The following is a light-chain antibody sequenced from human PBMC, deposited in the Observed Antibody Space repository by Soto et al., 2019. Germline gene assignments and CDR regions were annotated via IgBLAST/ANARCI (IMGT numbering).Light chain of an antibody. J-gene: IGLJ1*01. CDR1: SSDVGRYNF. V-gene: IGLV2-14*01. CDR3: SSYTSSSIPYV. Sequence: QSVLTQPASVSGSPGQSITISCTGTSSDVGRYNFVSWYQQHPGKAPKLMIYEVSNRPSGVSNRFSGSKSGNTASLIISGLQAEDEAYYYCSSYTSSSIPYVFGTGTKVTVL. CDR2: EVS.